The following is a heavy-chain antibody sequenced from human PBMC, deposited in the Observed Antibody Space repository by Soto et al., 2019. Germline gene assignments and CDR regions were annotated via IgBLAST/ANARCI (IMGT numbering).Heavy chain of an antibody. V-gene: IGHV4-59*01. Sequence: SETLSLTCTVSGGSMSSYYWSWIRQPPGKGLEWIGFIYHSGSTNYNPSLKSRVTISIDTSKNQFSLKLSSVTAADTAVYYCARGDSSSWYYFDYWGQGTLVTVS. J-gene: IGHJ4*02. CDR1: GGSMSSYY. CDR2: IYHSGST. CDR3: ARGDSSSWYYFDY. D-gene: IGHD6-13*01.